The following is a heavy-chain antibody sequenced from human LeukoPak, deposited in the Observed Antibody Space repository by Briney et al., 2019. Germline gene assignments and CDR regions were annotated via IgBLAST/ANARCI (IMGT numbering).Heavy chain of an antibody. CDR3: AKDGPRVGSLYYFDY. J-gene: IGHJ4*02. CDR2: IRYDGSNK. V-gene: IGHV3-30*02. Sequence: PGGSLRLSCAASGFTFSSYGMHWVRQAPGKGLEWVAFIRYDGSNKYYADSVKGRFTISRDNSKNTLYLQMNSLRAEDTAVYYCAKDGPRVGSLYYFDYWGQGTLVTVSS. D-gene: IGHD3-16*01. CDR1: GFTFSSYG.